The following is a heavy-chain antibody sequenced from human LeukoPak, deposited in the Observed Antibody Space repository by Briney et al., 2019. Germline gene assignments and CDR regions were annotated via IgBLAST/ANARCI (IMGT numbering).Heavy chain of an antibody. CDR1: GFSFSNYW. J-gene: IGHJ4*02. V-gene: IGHV3-74*01. CDR2: IDSDGSTT. D-gene: IGHD6-6*01. Sequence: PGESLRLSCAASGFSFSNYWMHWVRQAPGKGLVWVSRIDSDGSTTNYAESVKGRFTISRDNAKNTVYLQMNGLGVEDTAVYYCARGWTSASGHVYWGQGTLVTVSS. CDR3: ARGWTSASGHVY.